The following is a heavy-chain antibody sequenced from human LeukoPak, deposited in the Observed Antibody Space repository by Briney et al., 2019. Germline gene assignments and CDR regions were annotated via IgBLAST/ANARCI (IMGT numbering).Heavy chain of an antibody. CDR3: ARDVHFDY. V-gene: IGHV3-48*02. CDR2: ISTRTI. J-gene: IGHJ4*02. Sequence: GGSLRLSCAASGFTFSSYSMNWVRQAPGKGLEWVSYISTRTISYADSVKGRFTISRDNAKNSVYLQMNSLRDKDTAVYYCARDVHFDYWGQGTLVTVSS. CDR1: GFTFSSYS.